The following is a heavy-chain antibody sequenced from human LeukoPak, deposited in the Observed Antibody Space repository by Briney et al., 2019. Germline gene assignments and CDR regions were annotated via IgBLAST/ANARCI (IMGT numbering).Heavy chain of an antibody. CDR3: ASRGWDYGDYPRWFDP. CDR2: IYYSGST. J-gene: IGHJ5*02. V-gene: IGHV4-59*08. D-gene: IGHD4-17*01. Sequence: PSETLSLTCTVSSGSISSYYWSWIRQPPGKGLEWIGYIYYSGSTNYNPSLKSRVTISVDTSKNQFSLKLSSVTAADTAVYYCASRGWDYGDYPRWFDPWGQGTLVTVSS. CDR1: SGSISSYY.